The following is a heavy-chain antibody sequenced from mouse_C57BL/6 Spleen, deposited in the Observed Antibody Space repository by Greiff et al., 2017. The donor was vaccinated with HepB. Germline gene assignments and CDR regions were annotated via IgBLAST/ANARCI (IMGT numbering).Heavy chain of an antibody. Sequence: QVQLQQSGAELVKPGASVKLSCKASGYTFTSYWMQWVKQRPGQGLEWIGEIDPSDSYTNYNQKFKGKATLTVDTSSSTAYMQLSSLTSEDSAVYYCARRGGRIHAMDYWGQGTSVTVSS. CDR3: ARRGGRIHAMDY. J-gene: IGHJ4*01. V-gene: IGHV1-50*01. CDR1: GYTFTSYW. CDR2: IDPSDSYT.